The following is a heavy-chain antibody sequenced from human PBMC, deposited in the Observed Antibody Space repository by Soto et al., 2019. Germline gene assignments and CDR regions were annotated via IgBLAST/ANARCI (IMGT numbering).Heavy chain of an antibody. CDR3: ARGRSAIFGVVIGFDP. CDR2: MNPNSGNT. J-gene: IGHJ5*02. V-gene: IGHV1-8*01. CDR1: GYTFTSYD. Sequence: GPSVKVSCKASGYTFTSYDINWVRQATGQGLEWMGWMNPNSGNTGYAQKFQGRVTMTRNTSISTAYMELSSLRSEDTAVYYCARGRSAIFGVVIGFDPWGQGTLVTVSS. D-gene: IGHD3-3*01.